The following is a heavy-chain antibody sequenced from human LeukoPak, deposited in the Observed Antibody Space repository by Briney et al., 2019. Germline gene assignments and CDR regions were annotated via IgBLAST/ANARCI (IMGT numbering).Heavy chain of an antibody. Sequence: GGSLRLSCTGSGFIFGDHAMSWVRQAPGKGLEWVGFIRSKAYRGTTEYAASVKGRFTISRDDFVSIAYLQMNSLRTEDTAVYYCARGPIELWIHNAMDVWGQGTTVTVSS. CDR2: IRSKAYRGTT. CDR3: ARGPIELWIHNAMDV. D-gene: IGHD5-18*01. V-gene: IGHV3-49*04. J-gene: IGHJ6*02. CDR1: GFIFGDHA.